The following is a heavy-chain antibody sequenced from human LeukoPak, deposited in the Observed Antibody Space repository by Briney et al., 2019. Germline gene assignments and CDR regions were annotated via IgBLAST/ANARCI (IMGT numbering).Heavy chain of an antibody. D-gene: IGHD1-26*01. V-gene: IGHV3-7*01. CDR2: IKEDGSEK. CDR3: ARDVGPSDY. Sequence: GGSLRLSCAASGFTFRKYYMRWVRQAPGKGLEWAATIKEDGSEKSYVDSVKGRFTISRDNAKNSLYLQVNSLRAEDTAAYYCARDVGPSDYWGQGTLVTVSS. CDR1: GFTFRKYY. J-gene: IGHJ4*02.